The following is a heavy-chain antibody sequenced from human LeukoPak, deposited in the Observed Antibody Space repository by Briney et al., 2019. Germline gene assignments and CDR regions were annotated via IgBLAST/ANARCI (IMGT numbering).Heavy chain of an antibody. V-gene: IGHV1-18*01. D-gene: IGHD6-19*01. J-gene: IGHJ4*02. Sequence: GASVKVSCKASVNTFTSYGISWVRQAPGQGLEWMGWISAYNGNTNYAQKVQGRVTMTTDTSTSTAYMELRSLRSDDTAVYYCARDFRGSSGRHHDYWGQGTLVTVSS. CDR2: ISAYNGNT. CDR1: VNTFTSYG. CDR3: ARDFRGSSGRHHDY.